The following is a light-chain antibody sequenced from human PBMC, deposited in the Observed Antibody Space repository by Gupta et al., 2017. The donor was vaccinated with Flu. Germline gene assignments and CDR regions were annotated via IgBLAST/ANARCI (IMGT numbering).Light chain of an antibody. CDR2: EVT. V-gene: IGLV2-14*01. Sequence: QSALTQPASVSGSPGQSITISCTGTNSDIGNYDYVCWYQQHPGTALKLFLYEVTCRAAGVSVRFSGSKSGNTASLTISGLQAEDEADYYCISDTSSGLYVFGPGTTVTV. CDR3: ISDTSSGLYV. J-gene: IGLJ1*01. CDR1: NSDIGNYDY.